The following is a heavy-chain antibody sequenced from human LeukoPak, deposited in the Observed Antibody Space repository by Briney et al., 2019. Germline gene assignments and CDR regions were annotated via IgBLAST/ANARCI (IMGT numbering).Heavy chain of an antibody. CDR1: GTSITRTY. CDR2: IYTSGST. V-gene: IGHV4-4*07. CDR3: ARGRNYYDSSGNFDY. Sequence: SETPSLTCTVSGTSITRTYWSWIRQPAGKGLEWIGRIYTSGSTNYNPSLKSRVTMSVDTSKNQFSLKLSSVTAADTAVYYCARGRNYYDSSGNFDYWGQGTLVTVSS. D-gene: IGHD3-22*01. J-gene: IGHJ4*02.